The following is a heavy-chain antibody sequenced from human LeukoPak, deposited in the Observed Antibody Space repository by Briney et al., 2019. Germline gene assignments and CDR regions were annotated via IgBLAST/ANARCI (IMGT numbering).Heavy chain of an antibody. D-gene: IGHD3-22*01. J-gene: IGHJ3*02. CDR2: IDTAGDS. V-gene: IGHV3-13*01. Sequence: GGSLRLSCAASGFTFNGYDIHWVRQATGKGLEWVSGIDTAGDSHYLGSVKGRFTISRENAKNSVYLQMNSLRAEDTAVYYCARGRYDSSGYYIYDAFDIWGQGTMVTVSS. CDR1: GFTFNGYD. CDR3: ARGRYDSSGYYIYDAFDI.